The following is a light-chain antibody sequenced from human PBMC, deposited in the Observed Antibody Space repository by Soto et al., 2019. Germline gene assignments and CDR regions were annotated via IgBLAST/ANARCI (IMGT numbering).Light chain of an antibody. Sequence: QSVLTQPASVSGSPGQSITISCTGTSSDFGSYNLVSWYQQYPGKAPKLMIYEGSKRPSGISNRFSGSKSGNTASLTISGLQAEDEANYYCCSFTGSSPVVFGGGTKLTVL. CDR2: EGS. CDR3: CSFTGSSPVV. CDR1: SSDFGSYNL. J-gene: IGLJ2*01. V-gene: IGLV2-23*01.